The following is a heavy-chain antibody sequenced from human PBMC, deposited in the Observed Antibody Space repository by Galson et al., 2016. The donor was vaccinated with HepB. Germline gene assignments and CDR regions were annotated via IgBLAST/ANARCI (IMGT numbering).Heavy chain of an antibody. Sequence: SLRLSCAASGFTFSSYSMNWVRQAPGKGLEWVSYIGDTGSRIYYADSAKGRFTISRDNAKNSVYLQMNSLRDDDTAVYYCARDVSPYASPPDYWGQGTLVTASS. CDR2: IGDTGSRI. CDR3: ARDVSPYASPPDY. J-gene: IGHJ4*02. D-gene: IGHD2-2*01. V-gene: IGHV3-48*02. CDR1: GFTFSSYS.